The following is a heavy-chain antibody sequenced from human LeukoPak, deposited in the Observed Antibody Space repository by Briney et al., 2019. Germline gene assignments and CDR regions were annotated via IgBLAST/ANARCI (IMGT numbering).Heavy chain of an antibody. CDR2: ISYDSSNY. J-gene: IGHJ3*02. Sequence: GFLRLSCAASGFTLSTYAMHWVRQAPGRGLEWVAVISYDSSNYYYADSVKGRFTISRDNSRNTLYLQMNSLRAEDTAVYYCAKDEDHWGSDAFDIWGQGTMVTVSS. D-gene: IGHD7-27*01. V-gene: IGHV3-30-3*01. CDR3: AKDEDHWGSDAFDI. CDR1: GFTLSTYA.